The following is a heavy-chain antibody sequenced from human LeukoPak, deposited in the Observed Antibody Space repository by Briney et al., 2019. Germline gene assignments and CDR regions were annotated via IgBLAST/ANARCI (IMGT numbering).Heavy chain of an antibody. CDR1: GFTFSSYA. D-gene: IGHD3-16*02. Sequence: GGSLRLSCAASGFTFSSYAMSWVRQAPGKGLEWVSAVSGSGGSTYYADSAKGRFTISRDNSKNTLYLQMNSLRAEDTAVYYCATTRAGIEPNWGQGTLVTVSS. J-gene: IGHJ4*02. CDR3: ATTRAGIEPN. V-gene: IGHV3-23*01. CDR2: VSGSGGST.